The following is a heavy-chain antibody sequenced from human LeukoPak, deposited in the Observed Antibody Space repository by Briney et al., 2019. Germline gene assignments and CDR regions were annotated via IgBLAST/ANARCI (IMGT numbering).Heavy chain of an antibody. V-gene: IGHV3-23*01. J-gene: IGHJ3*02. CDR1: GFTFSSYA. D-gene: IGHD3-10*01. CDR3: ASLWFGELLSPLDAFDI. Sequence: PGGSLRLSCAASGFTFSSYAMSWVRQAPGKGLEWVSAISGSGGSTYYADSVKGRFTISRDNSKNTLYLQMNSLRAGDTAVYYCASLWFGELLSPLDAFDIWGQGTMVTASS. CDR2: ISGSGGST.